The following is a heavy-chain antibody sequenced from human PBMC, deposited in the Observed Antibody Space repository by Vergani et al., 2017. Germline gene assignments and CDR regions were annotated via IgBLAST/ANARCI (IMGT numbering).Heavy chain of an antibody. V-gene: IGHV4-61*08. J-gene: IGHJ6*02. CDR2: IDYSGST. CDR3: ARVGNYDFWPRGYYYGMDV. CDR1: GGSISSGGYY. D-gene: IGHD3-3*01. Sequence: QVQLPESGPGLVKPSQTLSLTCTVSGGSISSGGYYWSWIRQPPGKGLEWIGYIDYSGSTNYNPSLKSRVTISVDTSKNQFALKLSSVTAADTAVYYCARVGNYDFWPRGYYYGMDVWGQGTTVTVSS.